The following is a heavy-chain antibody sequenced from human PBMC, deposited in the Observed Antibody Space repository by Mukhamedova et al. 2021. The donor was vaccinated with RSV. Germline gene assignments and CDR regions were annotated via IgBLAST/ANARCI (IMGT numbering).Heavy chain of an antibody. J-gene: IGHJ4*02. CDR3: ARGPDYGETIDY. CDR1: SSNG. CDR2: IWYDGSNK. V-gene: IGHV3-33*01. Sequence: SSNGMHWVRQAPGKGLEWVAVIWYDGSNKYYADSVKGRFTISRDNSKNTLYLQMISLRAEDTAVYYCARGPDYGETIDYWGQGT. D-gene: IGHD4-17*01.